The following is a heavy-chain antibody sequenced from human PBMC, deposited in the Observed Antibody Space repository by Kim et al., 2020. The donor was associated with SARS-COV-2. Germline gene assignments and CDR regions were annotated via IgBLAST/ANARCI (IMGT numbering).Heavy chain of an antibody. CDR1: GGSFSGYY. J-gene: IGHJ4*02. Sequence: SETLSLTCAVYGGSFSGYYWSWIRQPPGKGLEWIGEINHSGSTNYNPSLKSRVTISVDTSKNQFSLKLSSVTAADTAVYYCARGRIQLWAFDYWGQGTL. D-gene: IGHD5-18*01. CDR2: INHSGST. CDR3: ARGRIQLWAFDY. V-gene: IGHV4-34*01.